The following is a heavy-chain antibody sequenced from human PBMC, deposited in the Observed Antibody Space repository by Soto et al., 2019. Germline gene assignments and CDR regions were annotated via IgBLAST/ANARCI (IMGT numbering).Heavy chain of an antibody. CDR2: IKQDGSEK. CDR1: GFTFSSYW. J-gene: IGHJ4*02. Sequence: PGGSLRLSCAASGFTFSSYWMTWVRQAPGKGLEWVANIKQDGSEKDYVDSVKGRFTISRDNAKNSLYLQMNSLRAEDTAVYYCARALYCSAGSCPRDSWGQGTLVTV. D-gene: IGHD2-15*01. CDR3: ARALYCSAGSCPRDS. V-gene: IGHV3-7*01.